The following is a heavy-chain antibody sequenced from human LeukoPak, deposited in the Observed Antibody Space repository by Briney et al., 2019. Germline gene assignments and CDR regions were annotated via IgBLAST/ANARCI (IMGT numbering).Heavy chain of an antibody. CDR3: LVQEPPYYYYYGMDV. V-gene: IGHV1-69*05. Sequence: SVKVSCKASGGTFSSYAISWVRQAPGQGLEWMGGIIPIFGTANYAQKFQGRVTITTDESTSTAYMELRSLRSDDTAVYYCLVQEPPYYYYYGMDVWGQGTTVTVSS. J-gene: IGHJ6*02. CDR1: GGTFSSYA. D-gene: IGHD1-14*01. CDR2: IIPIFGTA.